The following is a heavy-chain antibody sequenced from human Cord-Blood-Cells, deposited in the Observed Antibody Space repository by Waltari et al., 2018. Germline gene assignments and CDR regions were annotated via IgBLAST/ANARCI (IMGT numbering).Heavy chain of an antibody. D-gene: IGHD3-9*01. CDR3: ARLRYFDWLFDY. CDR2: IYYSGSN. Sequence: QLQLQESGPGLVKPSETLSLTCTVSGGSISSSSYYWGWIRQPPGKGLEWIGSIYYSGSNYYNPSLKSRVTISVDTSKNQFSLKLSSVTAADTAVYYCARLRYFDWLFDYWGQGTLVTVSS. V-gene: IGHV4-39*01. J-gene: IGHJ4*02. CDR1: GGSISSSSYY.